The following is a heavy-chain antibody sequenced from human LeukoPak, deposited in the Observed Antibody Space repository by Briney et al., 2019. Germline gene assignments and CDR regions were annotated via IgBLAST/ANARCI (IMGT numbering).Heavy chain of an antibody. CDR2: IKQDGSEK. V-gene: IGHV3-7*01. D-gene: IGHD6-25*01. J-gene: IGHJ6*02. CDR3: ARESGPHYYYYGMDV. CDR1: GFTFSSYW. Sequence: GGSLRLSCAASGFTFSSYWMSWVRQAPGKGLEWVANIKQDGSEKYYVDSVKGRFTISRDNAKNSLYLQMNSLRDEDTAVYYCARESGPHYYYYGMDVWGQGTTVTVSS.